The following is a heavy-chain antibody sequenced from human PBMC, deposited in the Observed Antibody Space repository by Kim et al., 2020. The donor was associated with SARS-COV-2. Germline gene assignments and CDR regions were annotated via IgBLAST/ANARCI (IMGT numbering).Heavy chain of an antibody. J-gene: IGHJ6*03. D-gene: IGHD6-6*01. Sequence: SETLSLTCTVSGGSISSSSYYWGWIRQPPGKGLEWIGSIYYSESTYYNPSLKSRVTISVDTSKNQFSLKLSSVTAADTAVYYCAITEGEYSSSLIDDYYYYYYMDVWGKGTTVTVSS. CDR1: GGSISSSSYY. V-gene: IGHV4-39*01. CDR2: IYYSEST. CDR3: AITEGEYSSSLIDDYYYYYYMDV.